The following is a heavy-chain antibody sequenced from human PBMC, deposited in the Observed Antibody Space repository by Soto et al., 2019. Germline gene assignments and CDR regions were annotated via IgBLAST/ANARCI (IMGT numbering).Heavy chain of an antibody. Sequence: GESLKISCKTSGYSFISYWIGWVRQMPGKGLEWMGIIYPGDSDTRYSPSFQGQVTISADKYITTAYLQWRSLKASDTAMYYCARHVSYYGSGSYPYGLDVWGQGTTVTVSS. CDR3: ARHVSYYGSGSYPYGLDV. D-gene: IGHD3-10*01. CDR1: GYSFISYW. CDR2: IYPGDSDT. V-gene: IGHV5-51*01. J-gene: IGHJ6*02.